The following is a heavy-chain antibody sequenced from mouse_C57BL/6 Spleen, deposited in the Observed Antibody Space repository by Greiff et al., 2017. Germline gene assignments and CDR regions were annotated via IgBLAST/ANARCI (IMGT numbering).Heavy chain of an antibody. CDR1: GYTFTSYG. J-gene: IGHJ4*01. V-gene: IGHV1-72*01. CDR2: IDPDGGGT. Sequence: QVKLQQSGAELVKPGASVKLSCKASGYTFTSYGMYWVKQRPGRGLEWVGRIDPDGGGTKYNEKFKSRATLTVDKPTSTAYLQLSNLTSEDSAVYYCARSTVYYAMDYWGQGTSVTVSS. CDR3: ARSTVYYAMDY.